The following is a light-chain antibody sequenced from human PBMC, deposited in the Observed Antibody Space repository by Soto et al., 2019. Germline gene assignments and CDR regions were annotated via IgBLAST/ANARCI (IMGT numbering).Light chain of an antibody. Sequence: EIVLMQSPGSRSLSPGERDTLSSRARLSVSSTFFSGCPQKPGQATRLLXXGTSSRANGIADRLSGSGSGTDLTLIISSMQPDDFATYYCHHYNDCAPWTFGQGTKVDI. J-gene: IGKJ1*01. CDR1: LSVSSTF. V-gene: IGKV3-20*01. CDR3: HHYNDCAPWT. CDR2: GTS.